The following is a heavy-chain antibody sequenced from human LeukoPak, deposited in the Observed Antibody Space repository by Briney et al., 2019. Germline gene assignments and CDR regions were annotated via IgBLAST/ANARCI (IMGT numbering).Heavy chain of an antibody. D-gene: IGHD2-15*01. J-gene: IGHJ3*02. V-gene: IGHV3-74*01. Sequence: PGGSLRLSCAASGFTFNKDWMHWVRQVPGKGLVWVSRIKSDETSTAYADSVRGRSTISRDNAKNMLYLQMNSLRAEDTAVYYCARDLGHCSGGSCHPVAFDIWGQGTMVTVSS. CDR2: IKSDETST. CDR3: ARDLGHCSGGSCHPVAFDI. CDR1: GFTFNKDW.